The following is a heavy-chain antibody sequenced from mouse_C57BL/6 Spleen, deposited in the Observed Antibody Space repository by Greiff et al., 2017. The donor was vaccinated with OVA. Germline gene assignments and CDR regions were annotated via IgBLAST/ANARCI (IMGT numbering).Heavy chain of an antibody. Sequence: EVKLQESGGDLVKPGGSLKLSCAASGFTFSSYGLSWVRQTPDKRLEWVATISSGGSYTYYPDSVKGRFTISRDNAKNTLYLQMSSLKSEDTAMYYCARHVYYYGSSYNLYFDYWGQGTTLTVSS. D-gene: IGHD1-1*01. CDR2: ISSGGSYT. CDR1: GFTFSSYG. V-gene: IGHV5-6*01. J-gene: IGHJ2*01. CDR3: ARHVYYYGSSYNLYFDY.